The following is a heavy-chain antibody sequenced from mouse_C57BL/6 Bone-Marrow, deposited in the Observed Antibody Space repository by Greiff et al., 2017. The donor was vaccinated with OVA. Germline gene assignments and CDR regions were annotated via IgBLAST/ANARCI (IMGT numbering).Heavy chain of an antibody. CDR2: ISYDGSN. Sequence: EVKLVESGPGLVKPSQSLSLTCSVTGYSITSGYYWNWIRQFPGNKLEWMGYISYDGSNNYNPSLKNRISITRDTSKNQFFLKLNSVTTEDTATYYCARGKRDYYGPWFAYWGQGTLVTVSA. D-gene: IGHD1-1*01. CDR1: GYSITSGYY. V-gene: IGHV3-6*01. J-gene: IGHJ3*01. CDR3: ARGKRDYYGPWFAY.